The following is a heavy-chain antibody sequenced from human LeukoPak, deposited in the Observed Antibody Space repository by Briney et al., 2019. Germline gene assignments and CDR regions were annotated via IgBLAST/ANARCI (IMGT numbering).Heavy chain of an antibody. V-gene: IGHV3-23*01. CDR1: GFSFSSYG. J-gene: IGHJ4*02. CDR3: AKSSYYDSSGYYREYYFDH. Sequence: PGGSLRLSCAASGFSFSSYGMTWVRQAPGKGLEWVSSISGGGGSTNSADSVKGRFTISRDHSKNTLYLQMNSLRAEDTAVYYCAKSSYYDSSGYYREYYFDHWGQGTLVTVSS. CDR2: ISGGGGST. D-gene: IGHD3-22*01.